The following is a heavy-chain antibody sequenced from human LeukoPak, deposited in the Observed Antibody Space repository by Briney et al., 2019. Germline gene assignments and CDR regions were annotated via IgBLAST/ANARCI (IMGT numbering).Heavy chain of an antibody. D-gene: IGHD3-16*01. CDR1: GGSISSGGYY. CDR3: ARAPPSGHLFVLATFGLHVFDY. CDR2: IYYSGST. V-gene: IGHV4-31*03. Sequence: SETLSLTCTVSGGSISSGGYYWSWIRQHPGKGLEWIGYIYYSGSTYYNPSLKSRVTISVDTSKNQFSLKLSSVTAADTAMYYCARAPPSGHLFVLATFGLHVFDYWGQGTLVTVSS. J-gene: IGHJ4*02.